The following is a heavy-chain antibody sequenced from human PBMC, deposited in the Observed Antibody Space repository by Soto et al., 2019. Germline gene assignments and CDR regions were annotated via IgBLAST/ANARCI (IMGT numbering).Heavy chain of an antibody. D-gene: IGHD3-16*01. J-gene: IGHJ3*02. Sequence: QVQLVQSGAEEKKPGSSVQVSCKASGGTFSSYAISWVRQAPGQGLEWMGGIIPIFGTANYAQKFQGRVKITADDSTSTGYMELSSLRSEDTAVYYCAGGGDVYNNGAVDIWGQGTMVTVSS. CDR2: IIPIFGTA. CDR1: GGTFSSYA. CDR3: AGGGDVYNNGAVDI. V-gene: IGHV1-69*01.